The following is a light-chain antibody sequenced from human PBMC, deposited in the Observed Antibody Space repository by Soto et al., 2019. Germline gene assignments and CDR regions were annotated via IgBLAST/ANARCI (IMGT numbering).Light chain of an antibody. CDR3: AAWDDILSGYV. CDR2: SNT. CDR1: SSNIGTKS. V-gene: IGLV1-44*01. Sequence: QSVLTQPPSASGTPGQRVSISCSGGSSNIGTKSVNWYQQLPGAAPKLLIFSNTQRPSGVPDRFSGSKSGTSASLAISGLQSEDEVDYYCAAWDDILSGYVFGTGTKLTVL. J-gene: IGLJ1*01.